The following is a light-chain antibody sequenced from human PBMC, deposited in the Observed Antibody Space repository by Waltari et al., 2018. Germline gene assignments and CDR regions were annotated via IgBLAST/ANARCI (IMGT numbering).Light chain of an antibody. CDR3: MLYLNGESRV. CDR2: NTN. V-gene: IGLV8-61*01. Sequence: QTVVTQEPSLSVSPGGTVTLTCGLTSGSVSDGNYPTWYQLTPGQAPRTLIHNTNSRSSGVPDRFSGSILGNKAALTITGAQADDESDYHCMLYLNGESRVFGGGTKLTVL. J-gene: IGLJ3*02. CDR1: SGSVSDGNY.